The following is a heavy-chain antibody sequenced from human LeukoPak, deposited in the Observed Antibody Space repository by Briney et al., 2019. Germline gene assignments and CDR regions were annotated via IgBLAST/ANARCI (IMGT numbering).Heavy chain of an antibody. CDR3: ARDGKISPYSGLDV. Sequence: PSETLSLTCTVSGGSVSYYYWSWIRHPPGKGLEWIGYIYYSGSTDYNPSLKSRVTILIDTSNNQFSLELTSVTAADTAVYFCARDGKISPYSGLDVWGQGITVTVSS. D-gene: IGHD1-26*01. CDR1: GGSVSYYY. J-gene: IGHJ6*02. V-gene: IGHV4-59*02. CDR2: IYYSGST.